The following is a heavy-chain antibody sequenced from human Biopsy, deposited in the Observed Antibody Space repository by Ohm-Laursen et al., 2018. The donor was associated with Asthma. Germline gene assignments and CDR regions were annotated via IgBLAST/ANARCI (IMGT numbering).Heavy chain of an antibody. CDR2: ISYDGSNK. CDR3: AKEGVAGTHIED. D-gene: IGHD6-19*01. J-gene: IGHJ4*02. Sequence: SLRLSCAASGFTFSSYSMNWVRQAPGKGLEWVAVISYDGSNKYYADSVKGRFTISRDNSKNTLYLQMNSLRAEDTAVYYCAKEGVAGTHIEDWGQGTLVTVSS. CDR1: GFTFSSYS. V-gene: IGHV3-30*18.